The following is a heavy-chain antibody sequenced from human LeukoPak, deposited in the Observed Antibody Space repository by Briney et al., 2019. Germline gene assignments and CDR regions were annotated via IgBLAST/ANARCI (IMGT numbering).Heavy chain of an antibody. CDR3: ARHAKRLGELSPFDY. CDR1: GYSFTSYW. Sequence: GESLKISCKGSGYSFTSYWIGWVRQVPGKGLGWMGIIYPGDSDTRYSPSFQGQVTISADKSISTAYLRWSSLKASDAAMYYCARHAKRLGELSPFDYWGQGTLVTVSS. J-gene: IGHJ4*02. D-gene: IGHD3-16*02. CDR2: IYPGDSDT. V-gene: IGHV5-51*01.